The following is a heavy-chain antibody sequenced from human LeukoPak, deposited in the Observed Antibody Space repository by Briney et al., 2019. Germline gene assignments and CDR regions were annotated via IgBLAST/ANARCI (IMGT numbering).Heavy chain of an antibody. J-gene: IGHJ4*02. CDR3: ARTRGGMVRFDY. V-gene: IGHV4-34*01. CDR2: INHSGST. CDR1: GGSFSGYF. D-gene: IGHD3-10*01. Sequence: SETLSLTCAVYGGSFSGYFWSWIRQPPGKGLEWIGEINHSGSTNYNPSLKSRVTISVDTSKNQFSLKLSSVTAADTAVYYCARTRGGMVRFDYWGQGTLVTVSS.